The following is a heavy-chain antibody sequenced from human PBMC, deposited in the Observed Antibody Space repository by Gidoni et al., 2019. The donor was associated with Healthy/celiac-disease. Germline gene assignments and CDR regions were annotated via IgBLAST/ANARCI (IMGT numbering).Heavy chain of an antibody. CDR1: GGSISSYY. CDR3: ARHTVGNIDY. CDR2: IYYSGST. Sequence: QVQLQESGPGLVKPSETLSLTCTVSGGSISSYYWSWIRQPPGKGLEWIGYIYYSGSTNYNPSLKSRVTISVDTSKNQFSLKLSSVTAADTAVYYCARHTVGNIDYWGQGTLVTVSS. D-gene: IGHD4-17*01. J-gene: IGHJ4*02. V-gene: IGHV4-59*01.